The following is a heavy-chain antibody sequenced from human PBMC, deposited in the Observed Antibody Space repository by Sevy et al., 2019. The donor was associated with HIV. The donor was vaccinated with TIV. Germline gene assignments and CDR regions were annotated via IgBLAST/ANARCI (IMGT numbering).Heavy chain of an antibody. CDR1: GFTFSKYS. CDR2: LSFGCGEI. D-gene: IGHD2-8*01. Sequence: GGSLRLSCAASGFTFSKYSMSWVRQPPGKGLEWISTLSFGCGEINYADSVKGRFTISRDNSKNPLYLQMNNLRAEDTAVYYCAREGCTKPHDYWGQGTLVTVSS. CDR3: AREGCTKPHDY. J-gene: IGHJ4*02. V-gene: IGHV3-23*01.